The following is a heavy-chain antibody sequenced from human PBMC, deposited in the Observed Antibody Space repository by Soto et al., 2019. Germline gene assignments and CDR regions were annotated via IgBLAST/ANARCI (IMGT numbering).Heavy chain of an antibody. Sequence: QPGGSLRLSCAASGFTFSSYAMSWVRQAPGKGLEWVSAISGSGGGTYYADSVKGRFTISRDNSKNTLYLQMNSLGAEDTAVYYCAKAWRWGPTYYYYGMDVWGQGTTVTVSS. J-gene: IGHJ6*02. V-gene: IGHV3-23*01. D-gene: IGHD1-26*01. CDR2: ISGSGGGT. CDR3: AKAWRWGPTYYYYGMDV. CDR1: GFTFSSYA.